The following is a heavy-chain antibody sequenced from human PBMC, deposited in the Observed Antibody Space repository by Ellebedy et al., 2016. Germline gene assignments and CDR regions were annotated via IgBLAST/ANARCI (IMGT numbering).Heavy chain of an antibody. Sequence: GGSLRLXXVASGFTFSTSWMTWVRQTPGKGLEWVATINGDGSHIDHVDSVKGRFTISRDASKNTVYLQMDSLRVEDTAVYYCARDGEASYAASQIYDNWGQGTLVTVSS. CDR3: ARDGEASYAASQIYDN. V-gene: IGHV3-7*01. D-gene: IGHD1-26*01. CDR2: INGDGSHI. J-gene: IGHJ4*02. CDR1: GFTFSTSW.